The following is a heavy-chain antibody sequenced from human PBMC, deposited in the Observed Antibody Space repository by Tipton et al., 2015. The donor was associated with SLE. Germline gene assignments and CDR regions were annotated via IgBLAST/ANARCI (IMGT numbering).Heavy chain of an antibody. CDR3: ARGPNGAFHI. V-gene: IGHV3-30*03. J-gene: IGHJ3*02. CDR2: ISNDGSNK. CDR1: GFTFSHYG. Sequence: SLRLSCAASGFTFSHYGMHWVRQAPGKGLEWVAVISNDGSNKYYADSVKGRFTISRDNAKNSLYLQMNSLRAEDTAVYYCARGPNGAFHIWGQGTMVTVSS.